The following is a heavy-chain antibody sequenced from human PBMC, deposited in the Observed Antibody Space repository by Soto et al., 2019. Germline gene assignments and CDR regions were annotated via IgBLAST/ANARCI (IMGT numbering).Heavy chain of an antibody. J-gene: IGHJ5*02. CDR1: GFTFSSYA. V-gene: IGHV3-23*01. Sequence: EVQLLESGGGLVQPGGSLRLSCAASGFTFSSYAMSWVRQAPGKGLEWVSAISGSGGSTYYADSVKGRFTISRDNSKNTLYLQMNSLRAEDTAVYYCAKDTYRPGYSSTPAWFDPWGQGTLVTVSS. CDR2: ISGSGGST. D-gene: IGHD6-13*01. CDR3: AKDTYRPGYSSTPAWFDP.